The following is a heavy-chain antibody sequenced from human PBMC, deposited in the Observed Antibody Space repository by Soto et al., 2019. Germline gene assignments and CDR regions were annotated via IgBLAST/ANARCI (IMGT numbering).Heavy chain of an antibody. CDR1: GFTFSSYG. D-gene: IGHD3-22*01. Sequence: QVQLVESGGGVVQPGRSLRLSCAASGFTFSSYGMHWVRQAPGKGLEWVAVIWYDGSNKYYADSVKGRFTISRDNSKHSLYLQMNSLRAEDTAVYYCARGVITTIVVALEDGMDVWGQGTTVTVSS. CDR2: IWYDGSNK. CDR3: ARGVITTIVVALEDGMDV. J-gene: IGHJ6*02. V-gene: IGHV3-33*01.